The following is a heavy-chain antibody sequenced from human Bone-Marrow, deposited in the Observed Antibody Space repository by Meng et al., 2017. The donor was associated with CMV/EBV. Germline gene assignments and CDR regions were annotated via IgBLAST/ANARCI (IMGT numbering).Heavy chain of an antibody. CDR3: ARAYCSGGSCPHPYYYYGMDV. CDR2: IWYDGSNK. D-gene: IGHD2-15*01. Sequence: GESLKISCAASGFTFSSYGMHWVRQAPGKGLEWVAVIWYDGSNKYYADSVKGRFTISRDNSKNTLYLQMNSLRAEDTAVYYCARAYCSGGSCPHPYYYYGMDVWGQGTTVTVSS. J-gene: IGHJ6*02. V-gene: IGHV3-33*01. CDR1: GFTFSSYG.